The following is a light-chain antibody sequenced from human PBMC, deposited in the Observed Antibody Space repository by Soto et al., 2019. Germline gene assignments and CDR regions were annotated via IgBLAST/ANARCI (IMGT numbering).Light chain of an antibody. CDR2: EVN. V-gene: IGLV2-23*02. Sequence: QSALTQPASVPGSPGQSIAISCTGNSSGIGTFNLVSWYQQHPGKAPKLIIYEVNKRPSGISSRFSGSKSGNTASLTISGLQAEDEADYYCYSFAGFNTQFGGGTEVTVL. CDR3: YSFAGFNTQ. CDR1: SSGIGTFNL. J-gene: IGLJ2*01.